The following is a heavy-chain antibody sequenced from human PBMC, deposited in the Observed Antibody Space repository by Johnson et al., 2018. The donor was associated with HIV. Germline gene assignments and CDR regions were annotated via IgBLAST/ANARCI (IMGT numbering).Heavy chain of an antibody. D-gene: IGHD6-13*01. Sequence: VQLVESGGGVVKPGGSLRLSCAASGFTFSNAWMSWVRQAPGKGLEWVGRIKSKTDGGTTDYAAPVKGRFTISRDDSKNTLYLQMNSPKTEDTAVYYCTTAAAAPYAFDSWGQGTMVTVSS. CDR1: GFTFSNAW. CDR2: IKSKTDGGTT. CDR3: TTAAAAPYAFDS. V-gene: IGHV3-15*01. J-gene: IGHJ3*02.